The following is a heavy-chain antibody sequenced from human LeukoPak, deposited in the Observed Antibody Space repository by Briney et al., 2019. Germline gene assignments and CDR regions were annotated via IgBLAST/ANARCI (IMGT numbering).Heavy chain of an antibody. V-gene: IGHV3-53*01. D-gene: IGHD1-1*01. CDR1: GFAVSNNF. J-gene: IGHJ4*02. Sequence: GGSLRLPCAVSGFAVSNNFMSWVRQAPGKGLEWLSVIFPGGGTYYAGSVKGRFTISRETSENTLYLRMNSLTAEDTALYYCVKGSTGAPPLELWGQGTLVTVS. CDR2: IFPGGGT. CDR3: VKGSTGAPPLEL.